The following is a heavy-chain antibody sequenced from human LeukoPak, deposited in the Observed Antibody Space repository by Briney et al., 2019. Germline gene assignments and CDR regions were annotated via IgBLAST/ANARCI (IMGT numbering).Heavy chain of an antibody. CDR3: ARRAYGDDSFDY. V-gene: IGHV3-64*04. D-gene: IGHD4-17*01. CDR1: GFTFSAYA. J-gene: IGHJ4*02. CDR2: TSSNVGSS. Sequence: PGGSLRLSCSASGFTFSAYAMYWVRQAPGKGLEYVAGTSSNVGSSFYADSVKGRFTIPRDNAKNSLYLQMNSLRDEDTAVYYCARRAYGDDSFDYWGQGTLVTVSS.